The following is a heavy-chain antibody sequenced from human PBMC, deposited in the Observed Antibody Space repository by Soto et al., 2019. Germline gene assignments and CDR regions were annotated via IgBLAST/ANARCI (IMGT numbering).Heavy chain of an antibody. CDR3: ARDAPPFAMDV. Sequence: SVKVSCKASGGTFSSYTISWVRRAPGQGLEWMGRIIPILGIANYAQKFQGRVTITADKSTSTAYMELSSLRSEDTAVYYCARDAPPFAMDVWGKGTTVTVSS. CDR2: IIPILGIA. V-gene: IGHV1-69*04. CDR1: GGTFSSYT. J-gene: IGHJ6*04.